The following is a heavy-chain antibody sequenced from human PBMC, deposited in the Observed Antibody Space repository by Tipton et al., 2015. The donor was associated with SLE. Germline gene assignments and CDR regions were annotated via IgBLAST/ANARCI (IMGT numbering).Heavy chain of an antibody. D-gene: IGHD6-13*01. Sequence: TLSLTCTVSGGSISSHYRSWIRRPPGKALEWIAYINYSGSTNYNPSLKSRVTMSVDTSKNQFSLKLSSVTAADTAVYYCARRRGSSWYEDYFDYWGQGTLVTVSS. V-gene: IGHV4-59*11. CDR2: INYSGST. J-gene: IGHJ4*02. CDR3: ARRRGSSWYEDYFDY. CDR1: GGSISSHY.